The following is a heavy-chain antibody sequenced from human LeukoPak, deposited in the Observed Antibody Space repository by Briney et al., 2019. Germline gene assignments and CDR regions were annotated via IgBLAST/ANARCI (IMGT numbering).Heavy chain of an antibody. D-gene: IGHD6-13*01. CDR3: ARDSGYSSSYGLARRPPGYYGMDV. CDR1: GGSISSGGYS. CDR2: IYYSGST. J-gene: IGHJ6*02. Sequence: SQTLSLTCAVSGGSISSGGYSWSWIRQPPGKGLEWIGYIYYSGSTNYNPSLKSRVTISVDTSKNQFSLKLSSVTAADTAVYYCARDSGYSSSYGLARRPPGYYGMDVWGQGTTVTVSS. V-gene: IGHV4-30-4*07.